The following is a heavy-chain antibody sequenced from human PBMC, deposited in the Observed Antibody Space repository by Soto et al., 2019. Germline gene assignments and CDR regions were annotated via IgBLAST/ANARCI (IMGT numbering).Heavy chain of an antibody. CDR3: EKDKDLDVLHNAMRDY. Sequence: EVQLLESGGGLVQPGGSLRLSCAASGFTFSSYAMSWVRQAPGKGLQWVSAISGSGGGTYYADSVKGRFTISRENSKNTRFLEMKSPGADDTAEYYAEKDKDLDVLHNAMRDYWGQGTLVTVS. D-gene: IGHD2-8*01. V-gene: IGHV3-23*01. CDR1: GFTFSSYA. J-gene: IGHJ4*02. CDR2: ISGSGGGT.